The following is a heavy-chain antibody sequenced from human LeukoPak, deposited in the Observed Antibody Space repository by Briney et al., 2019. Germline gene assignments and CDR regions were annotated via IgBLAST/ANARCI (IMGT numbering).Heavy chain of an antibody. D-gene: IGHD2-15*01. CDR3: ARAGRYCSGGSCYSFDY. Sequence: SETLSLTCAVSGGSISSSNWWSWVRQPPGKGPEWIGEIYHSGSTNYNPSLKSRVTISVDKSKNQFSLKLSSVTAADTAVYYCARAGRYCSGGSCYSFDYWGQGTLVTVSS. CDR1: GGSISSSNW. CDR2: IYHSGST. J-gene: IGHJ4*02. V-gene: IGHV4-4*02.